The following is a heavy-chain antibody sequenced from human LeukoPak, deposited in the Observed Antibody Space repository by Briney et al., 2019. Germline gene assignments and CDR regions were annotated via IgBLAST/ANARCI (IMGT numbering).Heavy chain of an antibody. D-gene: IGHD3-3*01. Sequence: GGSLRLSCAASGFTFSSYWMHWVRHAPGKGLVGVSRITTDGRTTRYADSVKGRFTISRDNAKNTLYLQMNSLRAEDTAVYYCASGLDYDLADHWGQGTLVTVSS. CDR1: GFTFSSYW. J-gene: IGHJ4*02. CDR2: ITTDGRTT. CDR3: ASGLDYDLADH. V-gene: IGHV3-74*01.